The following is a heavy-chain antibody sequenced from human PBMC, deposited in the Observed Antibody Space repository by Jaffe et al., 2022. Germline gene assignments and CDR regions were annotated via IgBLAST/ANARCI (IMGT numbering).Heavy chain of an antibody. Sequence: QVQLQESGPGLVKPSETLSLTCAVSGYSISSGYYWGWIRQPPGKGLEWIGSIYHSGSTYYNPSLKSRVTISVDTSKNQFSLKLSSVTAADTAVYYCARRFVEMATKDYYYYYMDVWGKGTTVTVSS. CDR1: GYSISSGYY. V-gene: IGHV4-38-2*01. CDR2: IYHSGST. J-gene: IGHJ6*03. D-gene: IGHD5-12*01. CDR3: ARRFVEMATKDYYYYYMDV.